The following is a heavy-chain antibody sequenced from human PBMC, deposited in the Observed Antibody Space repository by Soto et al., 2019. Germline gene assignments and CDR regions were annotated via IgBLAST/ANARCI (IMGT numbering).Heavy chain of an antibody. J-gene: IGHJ4*02. Sequence: GGSLRLSCAASGFTFNTHGMHWVRQAPGKGLEGVAVIWYDGSQRYYADFVRGRFTISRDNSQNTLYLQMTSLRAEDTAVYYCARIDDYGDYVTDYWGQGALVTVSS. CDR2: IWYDGSQR. CDR1: GFTFNTHG. V-gene: IGHV3-33*01. D-gene: IGHD4-17*01. CDR3: ARIDDYGDYVTDY.